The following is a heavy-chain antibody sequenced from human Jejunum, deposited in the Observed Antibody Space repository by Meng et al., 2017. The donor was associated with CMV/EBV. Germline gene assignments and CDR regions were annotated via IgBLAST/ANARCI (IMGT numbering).Heavy chain of an antibody. V-gene: IGHV3-23*01. CDR1: GFIFSSYA. Sequence: EVQLLESXXGLVQXGGSLRLSCAASGFIFSSYAMIWVRQAPGKGLEWVSAVSGSGDRPYYADSVKGRSTISRDNSKNTIYLQVHSLRAEDTALYYCAKGQLFTGAAHFDGWGQGTLVTVSS. CDR3: AKGQLFTGAAHFDG. D-gene: IGHD6-19*01. CDR2: VSGSGDRP. J-gene: IGHJ4*02.